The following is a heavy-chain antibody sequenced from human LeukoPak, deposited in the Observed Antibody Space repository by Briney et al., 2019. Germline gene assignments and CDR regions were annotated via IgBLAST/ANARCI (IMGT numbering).Heavy chain of an antibody. J-gene: IGHJ5*02. Sequence: GGSLRLSCAASGFTLSSYAMSWVRQAPGKGLEWVSAINDSGGSTYYADSVKGRFTISRDNAKNSLYLQMNGLRAEDTAAYYCMRGATDTTRWFDPWGQGTLVTVSS. V-gene: IGHV3-23*01. D-gene: IGHD1-7*01. CDR2: INDSGGST. CDR3: MRGATDTTRWFDP. CDR1: GFTLSSYA.